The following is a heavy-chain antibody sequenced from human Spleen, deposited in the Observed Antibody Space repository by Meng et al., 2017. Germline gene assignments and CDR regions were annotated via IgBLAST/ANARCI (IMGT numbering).Heavy chain of an antibody. Sequence: ASVKVSCKASGYTFISQYMYWVRQAPGQGLEWMGIINPSGTTNYAQKFQGRVTMTRDTSTSTVYMELSSLRSEDTAVYYCARVSVRGFYGMDVWGQGTTVTVSS. J-gene: IGHJ6*02. V-gene: IGHV1-46*01. CDR2: INPSGTT. CDR1: GYTFISQY. D-gene: IGHD3-10*02. CDR3: ARVSVRGFYGMDV.